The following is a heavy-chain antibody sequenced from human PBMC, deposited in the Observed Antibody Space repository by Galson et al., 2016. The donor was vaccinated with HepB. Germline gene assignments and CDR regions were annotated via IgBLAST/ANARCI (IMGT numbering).Heavy chain of an antibody. Sequence: SLRLSCAASGFTFSNHAMSWVRQAPGKGLEWVSGISGSGGDTDYADSVKGRFTISRDNSKNTLYVQMNSLRAEDTAVYYCSKRRNHWFSGYYYALDVWGQGTTVTVSS. CDR1: GFTFSNHA. CDR2: ISGSGGDT. D-gene: IGHD1-14*01. V-gene: IGHV3-23*01. J-gene: IGHJ6*02. CDR3: SKRRNHWFSGYYYALDV.